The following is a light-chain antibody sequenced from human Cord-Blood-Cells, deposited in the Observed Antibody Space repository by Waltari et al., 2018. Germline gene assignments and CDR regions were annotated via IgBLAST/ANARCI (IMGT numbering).Light chain of an antibody. CDR2: KDS. J-gene: IGLJ3*02. CDR1: ALPKQH. V-gene: IGLV3-25*03. CDR3: QSADSSGTWV. Sequence: SYELTQPPSVPVSPGQTARITCSGDALPKQHDYWYQQKPGQAPVLVKYKDSERPSGIPERFSGSSSGTTVTLTISGVQAEDEADYYCQSADSSGTWVFGGGTKLTVL.